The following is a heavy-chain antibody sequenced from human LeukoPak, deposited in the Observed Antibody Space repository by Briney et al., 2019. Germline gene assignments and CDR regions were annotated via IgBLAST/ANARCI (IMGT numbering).Heavy chain of an antibody. V-gene: IGHV7-4-1*02. D-gene: IGHD3-16*02. CDR3: ARAFQSLGGLSLPDY. Sequence: ASVKVSCKASGYTFTNYAMNWVRQAPGQGLEWMGWIHPSTGNPTYAQGLTGRFVFSLDTSVSTTYLQISSLKAEDTAVYYCARAFQSLGGLSLPDYWGQGTLVTVSS. CDR2: IHPSTGNP. CDR1: GYTFTNYA. J-gene: IGHJ4*02.